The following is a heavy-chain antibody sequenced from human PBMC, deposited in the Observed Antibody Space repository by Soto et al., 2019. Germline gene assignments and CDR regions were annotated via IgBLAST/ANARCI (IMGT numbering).Heavy chain of an antibody. CDR3: ARDRRYSRHKDFDY. CDR2: ISAYNGNT. J-gene: IGHJ4*02. V-gene: IGHV1-18*01. D-gene: IGHD1-1*01. CDR1: GYTFTSYG. Sequence: ASVKVSCKASGYTFTSYGISWVRQAPGQGLEWMGWISAYNGNTNYAQKLQGRVTMTTDTFTSTAYMELRSLRSDDTAVYYCARDRRYSRHKDFDYWGQGTLVTVSS.